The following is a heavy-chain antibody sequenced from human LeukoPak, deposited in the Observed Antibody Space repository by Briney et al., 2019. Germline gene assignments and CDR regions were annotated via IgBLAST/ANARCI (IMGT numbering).Heavy chain of an antibody. CDR2: ISGSGGST. D-gene: IGHD3-22*01. J-gene: IGHJ4*02. Sequence: GGSLRLSCAASGFTFSSYAMSWVRQAPGKGLEWVSAISGSGGSTYHADSVKGRFTISRDNSKNTLFLQMNSLRAEDTALYYCAKGSSGYFFDLWGQGTLVTVSS. CDR3: AKGSSGYFFDL. V-gene: IGHV3-23*01. CDR1: GFTFSSYA.